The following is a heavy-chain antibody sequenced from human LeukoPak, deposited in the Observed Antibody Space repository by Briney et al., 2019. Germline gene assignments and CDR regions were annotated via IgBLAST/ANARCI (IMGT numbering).Heavy chain of an antibody. J-gene: IGHJ4*02. CDR2: INDSGGST. Sequence: ASVKVSCKASGSTFTSNYMPWEGQPPGQGLELMGIINDSGGSTSYAQKFQGRVTMTRDMSTSTVYMELSSLRSEDTAVYYCASGGPSLADYWGQGTLVTVSS. V-gene: IGHV1-46*01. CDR1: GSTFTSNY. D-gene: IGHD3-16*01. CDR3: ASGGPSLADY.